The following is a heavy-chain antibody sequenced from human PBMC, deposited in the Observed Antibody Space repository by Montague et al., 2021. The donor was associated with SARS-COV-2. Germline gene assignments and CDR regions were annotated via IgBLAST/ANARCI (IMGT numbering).Heavy chain of an antibody. CDR1: GFSFSDYG. J-gene: IGHJ4*02. CDR2: IWSHGSNT. CDR3: ARDRGRLQWFFQFDY. Sequence: SLRLSCAASGFSFSDYGMHWLRQAPGKGLEWVAVIWSHGSNTDYADSVKGRFTISRDDSKNGLYLQMSSLRGDDTAAYYCARDRGRLQWFFQFDYWGQGSLVTVSS. V-gene: IGHV3-33*01. D-gene: IGHD3-3*01.